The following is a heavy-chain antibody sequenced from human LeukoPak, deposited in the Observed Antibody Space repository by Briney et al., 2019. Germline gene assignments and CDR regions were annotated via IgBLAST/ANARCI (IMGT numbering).Heavy chain of an antibody. CDR3: ARDRRYGINYYDVADY. J-gene: IGHJ4*02. Sequence: GASVKVSCKASGYIFTSYGISWVRQAPGQGLEWMGRISAYNGNTVYAQNLQGRVTMTTDTSTSTAYMELRSLRSDDTAVYYCARDRRYGINYYDVADYWGQGTLITVSS. D-gene: IGHD1-26*01. CDR1: GYIFTSYG. V-gene: IGHV1-18*01. CDR2: ISAYNGNT.